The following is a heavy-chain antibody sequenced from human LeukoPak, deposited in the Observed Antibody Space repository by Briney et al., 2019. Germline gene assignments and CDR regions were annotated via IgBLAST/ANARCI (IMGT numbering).Heavy chain of an antibody. J-gene: IGHJ6*02. CDR1: GFTFSSYA. D-gene: IGHD2-2*01. CDR3: ARDPLHYQLPNDYYYYYGMNV. CDR2: ISYDGSNK. V-gene: IGHV3-30-3*01. Sequence: GGSLRLSCAASGFTFSSYAMHWVRQAPGKGLEWVAVISYDGSNKYYADSVKGRFTISRDNSKNTLYLQMNSLRAEDTAVYYCARDPLHYQLPNDYYYYYGMNVWGQGTTVTVSS.